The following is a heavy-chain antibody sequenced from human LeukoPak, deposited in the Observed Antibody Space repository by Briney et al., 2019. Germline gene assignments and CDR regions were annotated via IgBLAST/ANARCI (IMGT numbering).Heavy chain of an antibody. J-gene: IGHJ5*02. D-gene: IGHD2-2*02. CDR3: TRTYCSTTGCYTELFDP. V-gene: IGHV3-23*01. CDR1: GFTFSDYW. Sequence: PGGSLRLSCAASGFTFSDYWMSWVRQAPGKGLEWVSAISGSGGSTYYADSVKGRFTISRDNSKNTLYLQMNSLRAEDTAVYYCTRTYCSTTGCYTELFDPWGQGTLVTVSS. CDR2: ISGSGGST.